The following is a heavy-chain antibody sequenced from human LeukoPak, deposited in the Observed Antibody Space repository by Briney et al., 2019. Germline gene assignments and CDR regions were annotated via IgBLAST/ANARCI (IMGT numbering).Heavy chain of an antibody. V-gene: IGHV5-51*01. D-gene: IGHD4-17*01. CDR2: IYPGYSDT. Sequence: VESLRISCKGSGYKFSSYWIGWVRQMPGKGLEWMGIIYPGYSDTRYSPSFQGEVTISADKSVSTAYLQWSSLEASDTARYYCARLYGDYGPIDYWGQGTLVTVPS. J-gene: IGHJ4*02. CDR3: ARLYGDYGPIDY. CDR1: GYKFSSYW.